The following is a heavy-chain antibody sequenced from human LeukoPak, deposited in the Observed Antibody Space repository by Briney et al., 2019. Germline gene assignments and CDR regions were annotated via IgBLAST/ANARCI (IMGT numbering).Heavy chain of an antibody. CDR2: IYYSGTTT. CDR3: ARATGGAAAADFDP. V-gene: IGHV4-31*03. Sequence: SETLSLTCTVSGGSISRAGYYWSWIRQHPGKGLEWIGFIYYSGTTTFYNPSLKSRVSISLDASRNQFYLKLSSVTAADTAVYYCARATGGAAAADFDPWGQGTLVTVSS. CDR1: GGSISRAGYY. D-gene: IGHD6-13*01. J-gene: IGHJ5*02.